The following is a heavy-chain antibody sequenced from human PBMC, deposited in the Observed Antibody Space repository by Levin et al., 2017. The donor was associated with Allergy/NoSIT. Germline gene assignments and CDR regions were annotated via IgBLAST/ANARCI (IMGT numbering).Heavy chain of an antibody. J-gene: IGHJ4*02. CDR3: ARSRRHYYGSGSYYTPDY. Sequence: SETLSLTCTVSGGSISSYYWSWIRQPPGKGLEWIGYIYYSGSTNYNPSLKSRVTISVDTSKNQFSLKLSSVTAADTAVYYCARSRRHYYGSGSYYTPDYWGQGTLVTVSS. CDR1: GGSISSYY. V-gene: IGHV4-59*08. D-gene: IGHD3-10*01. CDR2: IYYSGST.